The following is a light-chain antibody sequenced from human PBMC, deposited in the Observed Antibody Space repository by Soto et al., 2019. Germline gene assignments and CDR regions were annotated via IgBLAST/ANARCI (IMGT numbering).Light chain of an antibody. J-gene: IGLJ1*01. CDR2: LSSDGNH. Sequence: QPVLTQSPSASASLGASVKLTCTLSSGHSSYVIAWHQQQPEKGPRYLMRLSSDGNHIKGDGIPDRFSGSSSGAERYLTISSLQSEDEAEYYCQTWGTDIHVFGTGTKV. CDR1: SGHSSYV. CDR3: QTWGTDIHV. V-gene: IGLV4-69*01.